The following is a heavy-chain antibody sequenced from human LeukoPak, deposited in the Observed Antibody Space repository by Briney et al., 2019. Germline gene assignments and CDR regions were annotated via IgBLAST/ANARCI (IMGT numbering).Heavy chain of an antibody. D-gene: IGHD5-24*01. CDR1: GFTFSRYS. CDR2: IGISSTYI. CDR3: ARGRWSQQDFDY. J-gene: IGHJ4*02. Sequence: GGSLRLSCAASGFTFSRYSVNWVRQAPGKGLEWVSSIGISSTYIYYADSVKGRFTISRDNAKNSLYLQMNSLRAEDTAVYYCARGRWSQQDFDYWGQGTLVTVSS. V-gene: IGHV3-21*01.